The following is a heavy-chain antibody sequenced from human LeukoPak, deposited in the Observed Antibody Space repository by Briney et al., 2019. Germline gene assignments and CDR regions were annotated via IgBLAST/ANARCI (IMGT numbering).Heavy chain of an antibody. D-gene: IGHD3-16*02. CDR1: GFTFSSYS. CDR2: ISSSSSYI. Sequence: GGSLRLSCAASGFTFSSYSMNWVRQAPGKGLEGVSSISSSSSYIYYADSVKGRFTISRDNANNSLYLQMNILRAEDTAVYYCSRDTGDDYVWGSYLYMVYFDYWGQGTLVTVSS. V-gene: IGHV3-21*01. J-gene: IGHJ4*02. CDR3: SRDTGDDYVWGSYLYMVYFDY.